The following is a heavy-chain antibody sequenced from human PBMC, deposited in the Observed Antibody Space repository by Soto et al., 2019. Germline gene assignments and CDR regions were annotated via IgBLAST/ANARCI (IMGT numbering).Heavy chain of an antibody. Sequence: SETLSLTCTVSGGSISGGGYYWSWIRQHPGKGLEWIGYIFDSGSTYYNPSLKSRVTISVDTSKNQFSLKLSSVIAADTAVYYCARGNPNCGGDCYAYWGQGTLVTVSS. J-gene: IGHJ4*02. CDR1: GGSISGGGYY. D-gene: IGHD2-21*01. CDR3: ARGNPNCGGDCYAY. V-gene: IGHV4-31*03. CDR2: IFDSGST.